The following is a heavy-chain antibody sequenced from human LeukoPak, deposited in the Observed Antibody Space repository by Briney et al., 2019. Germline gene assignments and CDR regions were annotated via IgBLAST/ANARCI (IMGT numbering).Heavy chain of an antibody. D-gene: IGHD6-13*01. J-gene: IGHJ4*02. Sequence: SETLSLTCAVYGGSFSGYYWSWIRQPPGKGLEWIGEINHSGSTNYNPSLKSRVTISIDTSKNQFCLKLSSVTAADTAVYYCARGQIAAAGPWGQGTLVTVSS. CDR1: GGSFSGYY. V-gene: IGHV4-34*01. CDR2: INHSGST. CDR3: ARGQIAAAGP.